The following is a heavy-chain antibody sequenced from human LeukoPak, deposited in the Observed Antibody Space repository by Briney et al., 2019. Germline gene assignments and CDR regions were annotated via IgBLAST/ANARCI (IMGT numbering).Heavy chain of an antibody. CDR3: ARRYYDFWSGYPVNYYYYMDV. Sequence: ASVKVSCKASGYTFTDYYMHWVRQAPGQGLEWMGWMNPNSGNTGYAQKFQGRVTITRNTSISTAYMELSSLRSEDTAVYYCARRYYDFWSGYPVNYYYYMDVWGKGTTVTVSS. CDR2: MNPNSGNT. J-gene: IGHJ6*03. V-gene: IGHV1-8*03. D-gene: IGHD3-3*01. CDR1: GYTFTDYY.